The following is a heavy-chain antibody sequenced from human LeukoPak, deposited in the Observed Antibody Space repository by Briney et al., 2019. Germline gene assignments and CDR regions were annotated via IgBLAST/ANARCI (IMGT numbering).Heavy chain of an antibody. V-gene: IGHV3-21*01. J-gene: IGHJ4*02. CDR2: ISSSSSYI. Sequence: GGSLRLSCAASGFTFSSYSMNWVRQAPGKGLEWVSSISSSSSYIYYADSVKGRFTISRDNAKNSLNLQMNSLRAEDTAVYYCARPAVAGTEDFDYWGQGTLVTVSS. CDR3: ARPAVAGTEDFDY. CDR1: GFTFSSYS. D-gene: IGHD6-19*01.